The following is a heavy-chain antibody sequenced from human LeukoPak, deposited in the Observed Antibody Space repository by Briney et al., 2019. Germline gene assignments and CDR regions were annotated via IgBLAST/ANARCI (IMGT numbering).Heavy chain of an antibody. CDR1: GFTFSSYE. CDR2: ISSSGGTK. D-gene: IGHD6-19*01. CDR3: ARGDTVMVTAVAGTGVDLDY. J-gene: IGHJ4*02. Sequence: GGSLRLSCAASGFTFSSYEMNWVRQAPGKGLELVSHISSSGGTKYYADSVKGRFTISRDNAKNSLYLQMNSLRAEDTAVYYCARGDTVMVTAVAGTGVDLDYWGQGTLVTVSS. V-gene: IGHV3-48*03.